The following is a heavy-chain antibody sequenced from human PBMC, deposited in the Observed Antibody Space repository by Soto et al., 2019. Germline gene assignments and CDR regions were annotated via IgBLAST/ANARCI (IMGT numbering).Heavy chain of an antibody. Sequence: SETLSLTSTVSGGTVNIYYLSWIRQPPGKGLEWIGYIYYSGSTNYNPTLKSRITISVDTSKNQFSLKLSSVTAADTAVYYCARAVYYDILTGAPNWFDPRGQGTLVTVSS. V-gene: IGHV4-59*02. CDR1: GGTVNIYY. CDR3: ARAVYYDILTGAPNWFDP. J-gene: IGHJ5*02. D-gene: IGHD3-9*01. CDR2: IYYSGST.